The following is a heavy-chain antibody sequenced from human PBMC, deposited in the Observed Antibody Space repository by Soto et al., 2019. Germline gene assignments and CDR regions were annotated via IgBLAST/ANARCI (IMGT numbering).Heavy chain of an antibody. CDR2: INDKSDYI. J-gene: IGHJ4*02. V-gene: IGHV3-21*06. Sequence: EVQLVESGGGLVKPGGSLRLSCAASEFTFSSYSMNWVRQAPGKGLEWVSSINDKSDYIFYADSVKGRFTISRDNAKNSLYLQMNSLRVDDTAVYYCATFPNSYDGWGQGTLVIVSS. CDR3: ATFPNSYDG. CDR1: EFTFSSYS. D-gene: IGHD3-3*01.